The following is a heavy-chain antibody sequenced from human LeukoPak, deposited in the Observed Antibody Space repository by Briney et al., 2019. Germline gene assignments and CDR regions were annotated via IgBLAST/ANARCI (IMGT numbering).Heavy chain of an antibody. Sequence: SVKVSCKPSGGTFNNSAISWVRQAPGQGLEWLGGIMPLFGTAGYAQKFQGRVTITKDESTRTVYLELTSLTSDDTAVYYCARDVHGDYGSGWFDPWGQGILVSVSS. CDR1: GGTFNNSA. V-gene: IGHV1-69*05. CDR3: ARDVHGDYGSGWFDP. J-gene: IGHJ5*02. CDR2: IMPLFGTA. D-gene: IGHD4-17*01.